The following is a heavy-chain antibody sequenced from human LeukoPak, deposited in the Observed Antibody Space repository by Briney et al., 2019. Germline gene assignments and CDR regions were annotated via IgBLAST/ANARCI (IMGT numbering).Heavy chain of an antibody. V-gene: IGHV1-69*06. Sequence: ASVKVSSKASGGTFSSYAISWVRQATGQGLEWMGGIIPIFGTANYAQKFQGRVTITADKSTSTAYMELSSLRSEDTAVYYCARGDYYGSGSYAYAFDIWGQGTMVTVSS. D-gene: IGHD3-10*01. CDR3: ARGDYYGSGSYAYAFDI. CDR1: GGTFSSYA. CDR2: IIPIFGTA. J-gene: IGHJ3*02.